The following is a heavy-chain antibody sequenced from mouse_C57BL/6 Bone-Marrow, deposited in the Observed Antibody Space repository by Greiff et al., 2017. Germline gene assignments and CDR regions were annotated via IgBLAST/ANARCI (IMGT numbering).Heavy chain of an antibody. CDR2: INPNNGGT. CDR3: ARPTVVDFDY. J-gene: IGHJ2*01. Sequence: VQLRQSGPELVKPGASVKISCKASGYTFTDYYMNWVKQSHGKSLEWIGDINPNNGGTSYNQKFKGKATLTVDKSSSTAYMELRSLTSEDSAVYYCARPTVVDFDYWGQGTTLTVSS. CDR1: GYTFTDYY. D-gene: IGHD1-1*01. V-gene: IGHV1-26*01.